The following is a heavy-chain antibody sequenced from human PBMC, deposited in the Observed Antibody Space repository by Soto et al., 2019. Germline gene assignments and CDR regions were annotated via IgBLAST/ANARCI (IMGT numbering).Heavy chain of an antibody. Sequence: QVQLQESGPELLQPSQTLSLTCTVSGDSISSGDYYWSWVRQSPGKGLEWVGCIYDSGTTYYNPYRETRLTMSVDTSKNQFSLRLISVTAADTAIYFCARDFKRYRSSPGHLEYWGQGTLVTVSS. CDR3: ARDFKRYRSSPGHLEY. CDR1: GDSISSGDYY. V-gene: IGHV4-30-4*01. D-gene: IGHD6-6*01. J-gene: IGHJ4*01. CDR2: IYDSGTT.